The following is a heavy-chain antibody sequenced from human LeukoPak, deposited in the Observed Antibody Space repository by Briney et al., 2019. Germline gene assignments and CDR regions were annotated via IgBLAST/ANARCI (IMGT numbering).Heavy chain of an antibody. CDR1: GGSISSYY. V-gene: IGHV4-4*07. J-gene: IGHJ6*03. CDR3: ARLTRYSSSWYGYYYYYMDV. Sequence: PSETLSLTCTVSGGSISSYYWSWIRQPAGKGLEWIGRIYTSGSTNYNPSLKSRVTMSVDTSKNQFSLKLSSVTAADTAVYYCARLTRYSSSWYGYYYYYMDVWGKGTTVTVSS. CDR2: IYTSGST. D-gene: IGHD6-13*01.